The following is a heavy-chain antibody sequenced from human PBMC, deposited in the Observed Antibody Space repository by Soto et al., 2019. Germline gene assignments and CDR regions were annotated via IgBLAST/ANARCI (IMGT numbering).Heavy chain of an antibody. V-gene: IGHV5-51*01. CDR3: ARSSSTPFYCSSTSCYETTLDY. Sequence: GESLKISCTGSGYSFTSYWIGWVRQMPGKGLEWMGIIYPGDSDTRYSPSFQGQVTISADKSISTAYLQWSSLKASDTAMYYCARSSSTPFYCSSTSCYETTLDYWGQGTLVTVSS. CDR2: IYPGDSDT. J-gene: IGHJ4*02. D-gene: IGHD2-2*01. CDR1: GYSFTSYW.